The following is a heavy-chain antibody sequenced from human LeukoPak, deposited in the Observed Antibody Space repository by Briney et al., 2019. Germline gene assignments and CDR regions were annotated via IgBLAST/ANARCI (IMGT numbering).Heavy chain of an antibody. CDR3: ARGVPARWYYDSSGCYYFDY. J-gene: IGHJ4*02. CDR1: GGSISSGGYS. D-gene: IGHD3-22*01. CDR2: IYHSGST. Sequence: SETLSLTCAVSGGSISSGGYSWSWIRQPPGKGLEWIGYIYHSGSTYYNPSLKSRVTISVDRSKNQFSLKLSSVTAADTAVYYCARGVPARWYYDSSGCYYFDYWGQGTLVTVSS. V-gene: IGHV4-30-2*01.